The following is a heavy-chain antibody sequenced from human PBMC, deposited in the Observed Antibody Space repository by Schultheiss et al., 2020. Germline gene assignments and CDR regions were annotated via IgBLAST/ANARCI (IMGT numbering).Heavy chain of an antibody. CDR3: ASNPWGRTYYYGSGSL. Sequence: GGSLRLSCAASGFTFSSYAMHWVRQAPGKGLDWVAVISYDGSNKYYADSVKGRFTISRDNAKNSLYLQMNSLRAEDTAVYYCASNPWGRTYYYGSGSLWGQGTLVTGSS. J-gene: IGHJ4*02. V-gene: IGHV3-30*07. CDR2: ISYDGSNK. CDR1: GFTFSSYA. D-gene: IGHD3-10*01.